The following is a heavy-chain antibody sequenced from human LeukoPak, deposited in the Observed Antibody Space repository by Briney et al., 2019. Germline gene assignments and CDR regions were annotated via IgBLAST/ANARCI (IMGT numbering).Heavy chain of an antibody. J-gene: IGHJ6*02. CDR3: ARDKAQDSVYYGMDV. D-gene: IGHD6-6*01. Sequence: GGSLRLSCAASGFTFSSYAMSWVRQAPGKGLEWVSVISGSGGSTYYADSVKGRFTISRDNARTSLYLQMNSLRAEDTAVYYCARDKAQDSVYYGMDVWGQGTTVTVSS. V-gene: IGHV3-23*01. CDR1: GFTFSSYA. CDR2: ISGSGGST.